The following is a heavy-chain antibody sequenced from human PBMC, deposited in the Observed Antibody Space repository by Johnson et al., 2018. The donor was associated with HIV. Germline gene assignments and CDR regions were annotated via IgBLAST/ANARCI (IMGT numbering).Heavy chain of an antibody. CDR2: IYSDGSDT. CDR3: ARKQWLAKISSDAFDI. Sequence: SLRLSCAASGFTFGNYWMHWVRQAPGKGLVWVARIYSDGSDTKYADSVKGRFTISRDNAKNTLYLQMNSLRVEDTAVYYCARKQWLAKISSDAFDIWGQGTMVTVSS. V-gene: IGHV3-74*03. D-gene: IGHD6-19*01. J-gene: IGHJ3*02. CDR1: GFTFGNYW.